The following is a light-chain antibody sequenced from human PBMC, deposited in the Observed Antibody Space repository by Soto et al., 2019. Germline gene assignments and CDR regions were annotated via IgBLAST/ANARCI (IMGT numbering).Light chain of an antibody. J-gene: IGKJ4*01. V-gene: IGKV3-11*01. CDR1: QSVSSY. Sequence: EIVLTQSPVTLSLSPGERATLSCRASQSVSSYLAWYQQRPGQAPRLLIYDAFNRATGIPARFSGSGSGTDFTLTSSSLEPEDFAVYYCQQRSNWPLTFGGGTKVEIK. CDR3: QQRSNWPLT. CDR2: DAF.